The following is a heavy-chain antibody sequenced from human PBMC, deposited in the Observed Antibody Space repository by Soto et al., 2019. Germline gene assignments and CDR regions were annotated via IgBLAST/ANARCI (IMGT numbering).Heavy chain of an antibody. V-gene: IGHV3-9*01. CDR2: ISWNSGKI. CDR1: GFTFDDYE. Sequence: PGGSLRLSCAVSGFTFDDYEMHWVRQGPGKGLEWVSSISWNSGKIGYADSVKGRFTISRGNAKNSLYLQMNSLRSEDTALYYCAKDKWRLALSSLDSWGHGTLVTVSS. J-gene: IGHJ5*01. D-gene: IGHD5-12*01. CDR3: AKDKWRLALSSLDS.